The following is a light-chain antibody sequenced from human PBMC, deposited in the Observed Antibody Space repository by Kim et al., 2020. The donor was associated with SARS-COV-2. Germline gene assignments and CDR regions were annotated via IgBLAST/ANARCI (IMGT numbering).Light chain of an antibody. Sequence: PGERATRSCRASQSVSSNLAWYQQKPGQTPRLLIYDTSTRATAIPVRFSGSGSGTEFTLTISSLQSEDFAVYYCQHYYNWPRTFGQGTKVEIK. CDR2: DTS. CDR3: QHYYNWPRT. CDR1: QSVSSN. J-gene: IGKJ1*01. V-gene: IGKV3-15*01.